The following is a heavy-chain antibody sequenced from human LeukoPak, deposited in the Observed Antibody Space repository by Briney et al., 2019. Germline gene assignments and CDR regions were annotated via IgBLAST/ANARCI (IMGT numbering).Heavy chain of an antibody. J-gene: IGHJ4*02. CDR2: IIPILGIA. Sequence: SVKVSYKASGGTFSSYTISWVRQAPGQGLEWMGRIIPILGIANYAQKFQGRVTITADKSTSTAYMELSSLRSEDTAVYYCARDPAGAAGETLFDYWGQGTLVTVSS. V-gene: IGHV1-69*04. CDR3: ARDPAGAAGETLFDY. D-gene: IGHD1-26*01. CDR1: GGTFSSYT.